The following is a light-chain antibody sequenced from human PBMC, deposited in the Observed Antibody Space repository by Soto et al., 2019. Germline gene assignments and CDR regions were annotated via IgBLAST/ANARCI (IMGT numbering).Light chain of an antibody. Sequence: DIQMTQSPSTLSASVGDRVTITCRASQSISSWLAWYQQKPGKAPKLLIYDASSLESGVPSRFSGSGSGTEFTLTISSLQPDDFATYYCQQYNSYSHTFGQGPKLEI. CDR3: QQYNSYSHT. CDR2: DAS. V-gene: IGKV1-5*01. J-gene: IGKJ2*01. CDR1: QSISSW.